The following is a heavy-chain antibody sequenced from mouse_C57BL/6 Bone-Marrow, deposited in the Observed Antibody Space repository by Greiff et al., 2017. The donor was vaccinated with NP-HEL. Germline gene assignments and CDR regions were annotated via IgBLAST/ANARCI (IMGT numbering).Heavy chain of an antibody. D-gene: IGHD2-3*01. Sequence: VQLQQSGAELVRPGASVKLSCTASGFNIKDDYMHWVQQRPEQGLEWIGWIDPENGDTEYASKVQGKATITADTSSNTAYLQLSSLTSEDTAVYYCTGWLLRLGFAYWGQGTLVTVSA. CDR2: IDPENGDT. CDR3: TGWLLRLGFAY. V-gene: IGHV14-4*01. CDR1: GFNIKDDY. J-gene: IGHJ3*01.